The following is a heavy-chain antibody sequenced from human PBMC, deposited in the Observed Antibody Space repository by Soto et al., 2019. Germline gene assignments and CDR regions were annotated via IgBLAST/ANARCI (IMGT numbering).Heavy chain of an antibody. CDR2: VHPNSGGT. CDR1: GYTFSVYH. CDR3: AKEIQRGMDV. J-gene: IGHJ6*01. V-gene: IGHV1-2*02. D-gene: IGHD1-1*01. Sequence: ASVKVSCKASGYTFSVYHMHWVRQAPGQGLEWMGWVHPNSGGTNYAQSFEGRVTMTRDTSINTAYVELSRLTSDDTAVYYCAKEIQRGMDVWGQGTTVTVSS.